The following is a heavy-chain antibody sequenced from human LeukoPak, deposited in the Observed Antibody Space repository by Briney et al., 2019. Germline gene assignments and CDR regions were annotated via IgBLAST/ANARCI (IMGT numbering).Heavy chain of an antibody. D-gene: IGHD3-22*01. CDR1: GFTFSSYS. Sequence: GGSLRLSCAASGFTFSSYSMNWVRQAPGKGLEWVSSISSSSTYIYYADSVKGRFTISRDNAKNSLYLQMDSLRAEDTAVYYCASLSYDSSGYSYYWGQGTLVTVSS. CDR2: ISSSSTYI. J-gene: IGHJ4*02. CDR3: ASLSYDSSGYSYY. V-gene: IGHV3-21*01.